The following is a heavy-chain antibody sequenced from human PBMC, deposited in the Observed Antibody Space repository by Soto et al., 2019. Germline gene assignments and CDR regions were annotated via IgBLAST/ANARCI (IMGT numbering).Heavy chain of an antibody. D-gene: IGHD3-22*01. V-gene: IGHV4-34*01. J-gene: IGHJ3*02. CDR3: ARGLQDSSRYYPHDAFDM. CDR1: GGSFSGYY. CDR2: INHSGST. Sequence: SETLSVTCAVYGGSFSGYYWSWIRQPPGKGLEWIGEINHSGSTNYNPSLKSRVTISVDTSKNQFSLKLSSVTAADTAVYYCARGLQDSSRYYPHDAFDMWGQGTMVTF.